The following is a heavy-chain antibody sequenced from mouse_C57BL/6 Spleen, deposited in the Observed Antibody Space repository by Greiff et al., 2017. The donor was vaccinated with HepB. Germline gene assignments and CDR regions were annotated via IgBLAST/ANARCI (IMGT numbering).Heavy chain of an antibody. Sequence: EVQGVESGPGLAKPSQTLSLTCSVTGYSITSDYWNWIRKFPGNKLEYMGYISYSGSTYYNPSLKSRISITRDTSKNQYYLQLNSVTTEDTATYYCARMDYDYYYAMDYWGQGTSVTVSS. J-gene: IGHJ4*01. CDR2: ISYSGST. D-gene: IGHD2-4*01. CDR1: GYSITSDY. CDR3: ARMDYDYYYAMDY. V-gene: IGHV3-8*01.